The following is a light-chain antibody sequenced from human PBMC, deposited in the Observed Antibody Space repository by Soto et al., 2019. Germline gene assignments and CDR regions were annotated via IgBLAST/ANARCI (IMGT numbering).Light chain of an antibody. CDR3: TSPPGGSTPYV. J-gene: IGLJ1*01. V-gene: IGLV2-14*03. Sequence: QSVLTQPASVSGSPGQSITISCTGTSNDVGGFNYVSWYQQLPGKAPKLVIYDVTHRTSGVSDQFSGSRSGNTASLTISGLQAEDEADYYCTSPPGGSTPYVLGTGTKVTVL. CDR2: DVT. CDR1: SNDVGGFNY.